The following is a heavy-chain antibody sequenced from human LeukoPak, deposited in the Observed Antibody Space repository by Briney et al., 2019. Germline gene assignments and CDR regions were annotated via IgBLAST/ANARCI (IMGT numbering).Heavy chain of an antibody. CDR1: GFTFSSYG. J-gene: IGHJ3*02. D-gene: IGHD3-22*01. CDR3: ATDYYDSSGPNGDAFDI. Sequence: GGSLRLSCAASGFTFSSYGIHWVRQAPGKGLEWVAVISYDGSNKYYADSVKGRFTISRDNSKNTLYLQMNSLRAEDTAVYYCATDYYDSSGPNGDAFDIWGQGTMVTVSS. CDR2: ISYDGSNK. V-gene: IGHV3-30*03.